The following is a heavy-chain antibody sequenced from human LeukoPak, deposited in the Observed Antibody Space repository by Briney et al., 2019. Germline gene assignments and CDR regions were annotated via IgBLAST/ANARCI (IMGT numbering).Heavy chain of an antibody. V-gene: IGHV3-30*04. J-gene: IGHJ4*02. D-gene: IGHD3-10*01. CDR2: ISYDENNN. CDR1: GFTFSSYA. Sequence: PGGSLRLSCAASGFTFSSYAMHWVRQAPGKGLEWVAIISYDENNNYYADSVKGRFTISRDNSENTLYLQMNSLRTEDTAVYYCARDFGVRGVKPQYYFDCWGQGTLVTVSS. CDR3: ARDFGVRGVKPQYYFDC.